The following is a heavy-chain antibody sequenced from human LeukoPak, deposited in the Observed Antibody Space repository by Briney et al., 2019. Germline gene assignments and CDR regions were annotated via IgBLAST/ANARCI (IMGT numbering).Heavy chain of an antibody. CDR1: GFTFSNAW. Sequence: GGSLRPSCVASGFTFSNAWMSWVRQAPGKGLEWVGFIRSKAYGGTTEYAASVKGRFTISRDDSKSIAYLQMNSLKTEDTAVYYCTRGTYYYGSGSYWFDYWGQGTLVTVSS. CDR2: IRSKAYGGTT. J-gene: IGHJ4*02. CDR3: TRGTYYYGSGSYWFDY. D-gene: IGHD3-10*01. V-gene: IGHV3-49*04.